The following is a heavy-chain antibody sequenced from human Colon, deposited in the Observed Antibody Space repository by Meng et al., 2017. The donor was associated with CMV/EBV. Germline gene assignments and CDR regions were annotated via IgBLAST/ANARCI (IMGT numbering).Heavy chain of an antibody. CDR2: IYYSGST. J-gene: IGHJ3*02. D-gene: IGHD6-13*01. CDR3: ASEKSRESSSLRAFDI. V-gene: IGHV4-39*01. Sequence: SETLSLTCTVSGGSISSSSYYWGWIRQPPGKGLEWIGSIYYSGSTYYNPSLKSRATISVDTSKNQFSLKLSPVTAADTAVYYCASEKSRESSSLRAFDIWGQGTMVTVSS. CDR1: GGSISSSSYY.